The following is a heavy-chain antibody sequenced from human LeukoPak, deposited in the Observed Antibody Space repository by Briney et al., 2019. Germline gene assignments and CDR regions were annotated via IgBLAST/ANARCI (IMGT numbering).Heavy chain of an antibody. CDR1: GFTFSSYE. CDR3: ARALRVGAVNFDY. Sequence: QPGGSLRLSCAASGFTFSSYEIHWVRQAPGKGLEWVSYISNSGSAIYYADSVKGRFTSSRDNAKNSLSLQMTSLRAEDTALYYCARALRVGAVNFDYWGQGTLVTVAS. CDR2: ISNSGSAI. J-gene: IGHJ4*02. V-gene: IGHV3-48*03. D-gene: IGHD1-26*01.